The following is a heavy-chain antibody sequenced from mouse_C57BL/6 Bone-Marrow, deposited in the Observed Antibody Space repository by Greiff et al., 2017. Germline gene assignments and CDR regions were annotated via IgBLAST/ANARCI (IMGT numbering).Heavy chain of an antibody. CDR2: IDPANGNT. V-gene: IGHV14-3*01. Sequence: VQLQQSVAELVRPGASVKLSCTASGFNIKNTYMHWVKQRPEQGLEWIGRIDPANGNTKYAPKFQGKATITADTSSNTADLQRSSLTSEDTAIYYCARRSIYYDYDYYFDYWGQGTTLTVSS. J-gene: IGHJ2*01. CDR1: GFNIKNTY. CDR3: ARRSIYYDYDYYFDY. D-gene: IGHD2-4*01.